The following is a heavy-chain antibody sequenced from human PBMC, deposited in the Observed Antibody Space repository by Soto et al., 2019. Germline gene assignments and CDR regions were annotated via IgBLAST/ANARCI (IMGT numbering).Heavy chain of an antibody. Sequence: PGGSLRLSCAASGFTFSSYAMSWVRQAPGKGLEWVSAISGSGGSTCYAESVKCRVTISRDNSKNTLYLQMNSLRAEDTAVYSCARSYYSDSSGYYTFDYWGQGTLVTVSS. V-gene: IGHV3-23*01. CDR2: ISGSGGST. CDR1: GFTFSSYA. CDR3: ARSYYSDSSGYYTFDY. D-gene: IGHD3-22*01. J-gene: IGHJ4*02.